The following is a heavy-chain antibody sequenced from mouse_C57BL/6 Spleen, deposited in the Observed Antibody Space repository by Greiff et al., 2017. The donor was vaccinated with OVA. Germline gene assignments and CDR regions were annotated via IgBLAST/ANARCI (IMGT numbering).Heavy chain of an antibody. V-gene: IGHV5-17*01. Sequence: EVQGVVSGGGLVKPGGSLKLSCAASGFTFSDYGMHWVRQAPEKGLEWVAYISSGSSTIYYADTVKGRFTISRDNAKNTLFLQMTSLRSEDTAMYYCAREELGRWFAYWGQGTLVTVSA. CDR2: ISSGSSTI. CDR3: AREELGRWFAY. CDR1: GFTFSDYG. J-gene: IGHJ3*01. D-gene: IGHD4-1*01.